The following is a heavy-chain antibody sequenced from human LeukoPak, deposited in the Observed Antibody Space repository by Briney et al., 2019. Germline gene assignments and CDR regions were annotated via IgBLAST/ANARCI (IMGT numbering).Heavy chain of an antibody. CDR2: ISSSSSYI. Sequence: GGSLRLSCAASGFTFSSYSMNWVRQAPGKGLGWVSSISSSSSYIYYADSVKGRFTISRDNAKNSLYLQMNSLRAEDTAVYYCARDRGATLNSDYWGQGTLVTVSS. CDR3: ARDRGATLNSDY. V-gene: IGHV3-21*01. J-gene: IGHJ4*02. CDR1: GFTFSSYS. D-gene: IGHD1-26*01.